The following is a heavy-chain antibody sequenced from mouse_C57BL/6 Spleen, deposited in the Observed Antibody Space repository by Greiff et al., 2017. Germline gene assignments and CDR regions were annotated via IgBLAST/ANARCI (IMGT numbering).Heavy chain of an antibody. V-gene: IGHV1-22*01. Sequence: VQLQQSGPELVKPGASVKLSCKASGYTFTDYNMHWVKQSHGKSLEWIGYINPNNGGTSYNQKFKGKATLTINNSSSTVYMEIRSLTSEDSAVYYFAREGYYGSRAYWGQGTLVTVSA. CDR3: AREGYYGSRAY. CDR1: GYTFTDYN. D-gene: IGHD1-1*01. CDR2: INPNNGGT. J-gene: IGHJ3*01.